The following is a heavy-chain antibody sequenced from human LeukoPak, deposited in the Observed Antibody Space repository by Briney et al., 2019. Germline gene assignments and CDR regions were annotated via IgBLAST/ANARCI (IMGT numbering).Heavy chain of an antibody. Sequence: SETLSLTCTVSGDSISTSKSYWGWIRQPPLKGLEWIGRIYTSGSTNYNPSLKSRVTMSVDTSKNQFSLKLSSVTAADTAVYYCARANSYGILYNWFDPWGQGTLVTVSS. J-gene: IGHJ5*02. CDR1: GDSISTSKSY. CDR3: ARANSYGILYNWFDP. V-gene: IGHV4-61*05. CDR2: IYTSGST. D-gene: IGHD5-18*01.